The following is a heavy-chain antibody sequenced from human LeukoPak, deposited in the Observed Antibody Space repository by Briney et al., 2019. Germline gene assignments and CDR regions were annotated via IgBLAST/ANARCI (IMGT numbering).Heavy chain of an antibody. D-gene: IGHD6-13*01. V-gene: IGHV1-2*02. CDR2: INPNGGGT. CDR1: GYTFTGYY. CDR3: ARDSASIAAAADAFDI. J-gene: IGHJ3*02. Sequence: GASVKVSCKASGYTFTGYYMHWVRQAAGQGLEWMGWINPNGGGTNYAQKFQGRVTMTRDTSISTAYMELSRLRSDDTAVYYCARDSASIAAAADAFDIWGQGTMVTVSS.